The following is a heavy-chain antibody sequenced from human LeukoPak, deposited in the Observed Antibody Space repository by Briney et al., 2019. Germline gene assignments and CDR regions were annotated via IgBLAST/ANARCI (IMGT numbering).Heavy chain of an antibody. J-gene: IGHJ2*01. CDR2: IIPIFYTA. CDR1: GGTFRSYD. D-gene: IGHD6-19*01. CDR3: ARVTGYSSGWDDWYFDL. Sequence: ASVKVSCKASGGTFRSYDISWVRQAPGQGLEWMGGIIPIFYTANYAQKFQGRVTITADESTSTAYMELSTLKSEDTAVYYCARVTGYSSGWDDWYFDLWGRGTLVTVSS. V-gene: IGHV1-69*13.